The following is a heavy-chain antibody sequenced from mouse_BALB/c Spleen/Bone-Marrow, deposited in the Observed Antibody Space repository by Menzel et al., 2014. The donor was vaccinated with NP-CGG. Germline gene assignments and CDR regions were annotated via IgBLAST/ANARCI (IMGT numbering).Heavy chain of an antibody. CDR2: IDPSDSET. J-gene: IGHJ2*01. CDR3: ARNLVYFDY. V-gene: IGHV1-69*02. CDR1: GYTFNSYW. Sequence: QVQLQQPGAELVKPGAPVKLSCKASGYTFNSYWMNWVQQRPGRGLEWIGRIDPSDSETHYNQKFKDKATLTVDKSSSTAFIQRSSLSSEDSAVYFCARNLVYFDYWGQGTTLTVSS.